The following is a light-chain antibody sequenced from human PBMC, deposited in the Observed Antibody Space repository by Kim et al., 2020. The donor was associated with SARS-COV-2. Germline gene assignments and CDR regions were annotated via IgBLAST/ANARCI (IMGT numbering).Light chain of an antibody. V-gene: IGKV1-12*01. Sequence: DIQMAQSPSSVSASVGDRVTITCRASQDISTWLAWYQQRPGKAPKLLIYAASTLRSGVPSRFSGSGSGADFTLTISSLQPEDFATYFCQQADSFPFTFGPGTKVDIK. J-gene: IGKJ3*01. CDR1: QDISTW. CDR3: QQADSFPFT. CDR2: AAS.